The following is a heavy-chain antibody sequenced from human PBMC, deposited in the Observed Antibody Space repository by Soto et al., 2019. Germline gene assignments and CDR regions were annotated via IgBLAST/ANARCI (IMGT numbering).Heavy chain of an antibody. J-gene: IGHJ6*02. CDR3: ARSQGSSTSLEIYYYYYYGMDV. V-gene: IGHV1-69*01. CDR1: GGTFSSYC. Sequence: QVQLVQSGAEVKKPGSSVKVSCKASGGTFSSYCISWVRQAPGQGLEWMGGIIPISGTANYAHKFQGRVTITADESTSTAYMELSSLRSEDTAVYYCARSQGSSTSLEIYYYYYYGMDVWGQGTTVTVSS. D-gene: IGHD2-2*01. CDR2: IIPISGTA.